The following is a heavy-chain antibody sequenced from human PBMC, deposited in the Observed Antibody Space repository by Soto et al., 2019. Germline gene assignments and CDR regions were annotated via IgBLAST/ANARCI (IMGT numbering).Heavy chain of an antibody. Sequence: GGSLRLSCAASGFTFSSYGMHWVRQAPGKGLEWVSGINAPGSPTYYAASVKGRFTVSRDNSKNTLFLQMNSLRDEDTAVYYCASQLLYGSGSPYDYWGQGTLVTVSS. CDR3: ASQLLYGSGSPYDY. D-gene: IGHD3-10*01. CDR1: GFTFSSYG. CDR2: INAPGSPT. V-gene: IGHV3-NL1*01. J-gene: IGHJ4*02.